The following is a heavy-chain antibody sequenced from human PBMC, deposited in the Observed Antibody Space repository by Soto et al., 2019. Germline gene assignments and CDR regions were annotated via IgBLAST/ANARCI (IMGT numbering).Heavy chain of an antibody. CDR3: AKIPPACRQLDY. CDR2: ISGSGGST. Sequence: EVQLLESGGGLVQPGGSLSLSCAASGFTFSSYAMSWVRQAPGKGLEWVSAISGSGGSTYYAESVKGRFTISRDNSKNTLYLQMNSLRAEDTAVYYCAKIPPACRQLDYWGQGTLVTVSS. D-gene: IGHD2-15*01. J-gene: IGHJ4*02. V-gene: IGHV3-23*01. CDR1: GFTFSSYA.